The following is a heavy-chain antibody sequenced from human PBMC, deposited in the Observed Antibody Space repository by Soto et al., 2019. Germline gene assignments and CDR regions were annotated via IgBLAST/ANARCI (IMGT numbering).Heavy chain of an antibody. CDR1: GYTFTSYD. Sequence: QVQLVQSGAEVKKPGASVKVSCKASGYTFTSYDINWVRQATGQGLEWMGWMNPNSGNTGYAQKFQGRVTMTRNTSISTAXXEXSTXRSEDTAGYYCARGRDGRGRFLEWLGYYYYYGMDVWGQGTTVTVSS. CDR2: MNPNSGNT. V-gene: IGHV1-8*01. J-gene: IGHJ6*02. CDR3: ARGRDGRGRFLEWLGYYYYYGMDV. D-gene: IGHD3-3*01.